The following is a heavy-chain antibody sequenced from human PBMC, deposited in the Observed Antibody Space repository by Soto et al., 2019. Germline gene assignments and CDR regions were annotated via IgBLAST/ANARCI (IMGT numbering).Heavy chain of an antibody. CDR1: GGSLSNYY. J-gene: IGHJ6*02. CDR3: ARVGRWLYYGMDV. V-gene: IGHV4-59*01. D-gene: IGHD3-10*01. Sequence: QVQLHESGPGLVKPSETLSLTCSVSGGSLSNYYWSWIRQSPGKGREWLGCVYYNGDTDINPSFKSLVTMSVDASKNQFSLKLTSVTTADTAVYFGARVGRWLYYGMDVWGQGTTVTVSS. CDR2: VYYNGDT.